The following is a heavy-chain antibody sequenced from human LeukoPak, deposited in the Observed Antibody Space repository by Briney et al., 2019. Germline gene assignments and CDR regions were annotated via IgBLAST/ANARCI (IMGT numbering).Heavy chain of an antibody. Sequence: PGRSLRLSCAASGFTFSTYGMHWVRQAPGKGLEWVAVTSSDGSNKHYADSVKGRFTISRDNSKNTLYLQMNSLRVEDTAVYYCAKFNDYYGSGSTNYFDYWGQGTLVTVSS. CDR2: TSSDGSNK. CDR1: GFTFSTYG. CDR3: AKFNDYYGSGSTNYFDY. D-gene: IGHD3-10*01. J-gene: IGHJ4*02. V-gene: IGHV3-30*18.